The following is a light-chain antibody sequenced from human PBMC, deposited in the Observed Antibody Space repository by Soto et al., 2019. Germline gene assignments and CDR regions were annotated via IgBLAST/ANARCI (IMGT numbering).Light chain of an antibody. CDR1: QGIRND. Sequence: AIQMTQSPSSLSASVGDRVTITCRASQGIRNDLGWYQQKPGKAPKLLIYAASSLQSGDPSTYSGSGSGTDFTHTISSLQPEDFATYYCLQDYTYPLTFGGGTKVEIK. V-gene: IGKV1-6*01. J-gene: IGKJ4*01. CDR3: LQDYTYPLT. CDR2: AAS.